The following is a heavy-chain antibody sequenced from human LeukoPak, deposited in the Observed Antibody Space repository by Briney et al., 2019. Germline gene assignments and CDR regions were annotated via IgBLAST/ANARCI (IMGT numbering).Heavy chain of an antibody. CDR3: TTPPWDYYDSSAHFDFDY. V-gene: IGHV3-15*01. D-gene: IGHD3-22*01. CDR1: GFTFSNAW. Sequence: GGSLRLSCAASGFTFSNAWMSWVRQAPGKGLEWVGRTKSKTDGGTTDYAAPVKGRFTISRDDSKNTLYLQMNSLKTEDTAVYYRTTPPWDYYDSSAHFDFDYWGQGTLVTVSS. CDR2: TKSKTDGGTT. J-gene: IGHJ4*02.